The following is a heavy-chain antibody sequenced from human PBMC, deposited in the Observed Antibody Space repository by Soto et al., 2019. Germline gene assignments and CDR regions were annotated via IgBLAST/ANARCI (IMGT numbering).Heavy chain of an antibody. CDR3: ARDRIVVVPAAVNYYYYGMDV. CDR2: IRYDGSNK. D-gene: IGHD2-2*01. CDR1: GFTFSSYG. J-gene: IGHJ6*02. Sequence: QVQLVESGGGVVQPGRSLRLSCAASGFTFSSYGMHWVRQAPGKGLEWVAVIRYDGSNKYYADSVKGRFTISRDNSKNTLYLQMNSLRAEDTAVYYCARDRIVVVPAAVNYYYYGMDVWGQGTTVTVSS. V-gene: IGHV3-33*01.